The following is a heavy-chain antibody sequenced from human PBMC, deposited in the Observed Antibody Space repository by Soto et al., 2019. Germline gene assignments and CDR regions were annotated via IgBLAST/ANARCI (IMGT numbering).Heavy chain of an antibody. Sequence: PGGSLRLSCAASGFTFSSYAMNWVRQAPGKGLEWVSYISCSSSTIYYADSVKGRFTISRDNAKNSLYLQMNSLRAEDTAVYYCARDRGYYYDSSGYYGPYYYGLDVWGQGTTVTVSS. D-gene: IGHD3-22*01. CDR2: ISCSSSTI. V-gene: IGHV3-48*01. CDR1: GFTFSSYA. CDR3: ARDRGYYYDSSGYYGPYYYGLDV. J-gene: IGHJ6*02.